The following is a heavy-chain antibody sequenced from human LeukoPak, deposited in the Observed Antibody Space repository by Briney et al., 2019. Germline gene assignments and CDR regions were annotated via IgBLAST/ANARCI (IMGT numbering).Heavy chain of an antibody. J-gene: IGHJ4*02. CDR3: ATLVSTGWSSDY. D-gene: IGHD2-15*01. V-gene: IGHV4-34*01. CDR1: GGSFSGYY. CDR2: INHSGST. Sequence: PSETLSLTCAVYGGSFSGYYWSWIRQPPGKGLEWIGEINHSGSTNYNPSLKSRVTISVDTSKNQFSLKLSSVTAADTAVYYCATLVSTGWSSDYWGQGTLVTVSS.